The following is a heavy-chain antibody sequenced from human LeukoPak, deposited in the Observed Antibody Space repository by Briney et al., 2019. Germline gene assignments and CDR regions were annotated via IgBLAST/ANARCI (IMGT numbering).Heavy chain of an antibody. D-gene: IGHD7-27*01. CDR2: ISYDGSNK. CDR3: ARVYPPLAYSTNGGFYYYYYMDV. Sequence: GRSLRLSCAASGFTFSSYAMHWVRQAPGKGLEWVAVISYDGSNKYYADSVKGRFTISRDNSKNTLYLQMNSLRAEDTAVYYCARVYPPLAYSTNGGFYYYYYMDVWGKGTTVTVSS. J-gene: IGHJ6*03. V-gene: IGHV3-30-3*01. CDR1: GFTFSSYA.